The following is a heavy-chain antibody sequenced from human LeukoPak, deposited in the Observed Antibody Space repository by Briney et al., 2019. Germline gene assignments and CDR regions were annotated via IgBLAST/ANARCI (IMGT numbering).Heavy chain of an antibody. CDR1: GVSIISGGYY. J-gene: IGHJ4*02. V-gene: IGHV4-31*11. CDR3: ARGQTVSVDY. CDR2: IYYSGST. Sequence: PSETLSLTCAVSGVSIISGGYYWSWIRQHPGKGLEWIGFIYYSGSTYYNPSLKSRVTISVDTSKNQFSLKLSSVTAADTAVYYCARGQTVSVDYWGQGTLVTVSS. D-gene: IGHD4-17*01.